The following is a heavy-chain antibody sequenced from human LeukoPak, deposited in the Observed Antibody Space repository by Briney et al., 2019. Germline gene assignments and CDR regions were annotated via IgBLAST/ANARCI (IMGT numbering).Heavy chain of an antibody. D-gene: IGHD3-3*01. V-gene: IGHV3-74*01. CDR2: INSDGSST. J-gene: IGHJ4*02. CDR1: GFTFSSYW. Sequence: GGSLRLSCAASGFTFSSYWMHWVRQAPGKGLVWVSRINSDGSSTSYADSVKGRFTISRDNAKNTLYLQMNSLRAEDTAVYYCAREQANSYYDLWSGQNSLLDYWGQGTLVTVSS. CDR3: AREQANSYYDLWSGQNSLLDY.